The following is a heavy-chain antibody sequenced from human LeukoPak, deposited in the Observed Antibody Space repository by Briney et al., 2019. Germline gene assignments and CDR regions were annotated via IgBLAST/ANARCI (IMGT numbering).Heavy chain of an antibody. V-gene: IGHV4-30-4*01. Sequence: SQTLSLTCTVSGGSISSGDYYWSWIRQPPGKGLEWIGYIYYSGSTYYNPSLKSRVTISVDTSKNQFSLKLSSVTAADTAVYYCASATLSYYYDSSGYYYDYWGQGTLVTVSS. CDR1: GGSISSGDYY. CDR3: ASATLSYYYDSSGYYYDY. CDR2: IYYSGST. D-gene: IGHD3-22*01. J-gene: IGHJ4*02.